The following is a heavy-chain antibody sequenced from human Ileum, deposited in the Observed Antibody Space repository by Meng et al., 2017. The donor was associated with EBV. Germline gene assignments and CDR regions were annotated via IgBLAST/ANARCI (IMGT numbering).Heavy chain of an antibody. CDR2: MYYSGNT. CDR1: GVSISSSGYY. D-gene: IGHD1-1*01. Sequence: QRQEPSAERLNPLVHPSRTTAISGVSISSSGYYWGSVRQPPMRGLELIANMYYSGNTYYSPSIKSRVTISLDTSRNQFSLKIISVTAADTAVYFCARAIGLAGTTWLDPWGQGTLVTVSS. J-gene: IGHJ5*02. CDR3: ARAIGLAGTTWLDP. V-gene: IGHV4-39*07.